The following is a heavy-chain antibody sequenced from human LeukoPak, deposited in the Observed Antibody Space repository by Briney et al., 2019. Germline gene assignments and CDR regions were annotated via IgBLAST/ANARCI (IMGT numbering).Heavy chain of an antibody. CDR3: ARASSSSGNYFDY. Sequence: ASVKVSCKASGYTFTNYGISWVRQAPGQGLEWMGWISAYNGHTKYAQKVQGRVTMTRDTSTSTAYMELRSLRSDDTAVYYCARASSSSGNYFDYWGQGTLVTVSS. CDR1: GYTFTNYG. V-gene: IGHV1-18*01. J-gene: IGHJ4*02. CDR2: ISAYNGHT. D-gene: IGHD6-6*01.